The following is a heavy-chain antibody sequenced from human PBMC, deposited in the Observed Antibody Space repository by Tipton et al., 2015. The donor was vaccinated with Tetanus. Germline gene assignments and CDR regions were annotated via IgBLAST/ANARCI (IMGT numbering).Heavy chain of an antibody. CDR2: IKRDGTEK. CDR1: GFTFSGYW. CDR3: ATHRCGDP. Sequence: SLRLSCAASGFTFSGYWMTWVRQVPGKGLEWVANIKRDGTEKNYVDSVKGRFTISRDNAKNSVYLQMNSLRVDDAAVYYCATHRCGDPWGQATLVIVPS. V-gene: IGHV3-7*01. J-gene: IGHJ5*02. D-gene: IGHD2-21*01.